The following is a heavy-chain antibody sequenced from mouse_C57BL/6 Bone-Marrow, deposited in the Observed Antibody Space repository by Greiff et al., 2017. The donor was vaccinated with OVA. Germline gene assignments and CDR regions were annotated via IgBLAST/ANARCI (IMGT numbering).Heavy chain of an antibody. V-gene: IGHV1-59*01. CDR1: GYTFTSYW. CDR2: IDPSDSST. CDR3: ARRSNYGAMDY. Sequence: QVQLQQPGAELVRPGTSVKLSCKASGYTFTSYWMHWVKQRPGQGLEWIGVIDPSDSSTNYNQKFKGKATLTVDTSSSTAYMQRSSQTSEDSAVYYCARRSNYGAMDYWGQGTSVTVSS. J-gene: IGHJ4*01. D-gene: IGHD2-5*01.